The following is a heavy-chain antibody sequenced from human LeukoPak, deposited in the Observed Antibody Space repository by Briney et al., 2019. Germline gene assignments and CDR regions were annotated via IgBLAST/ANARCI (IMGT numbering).Heavy chain of an antibody. CDR1: GFTFDDYA. CDR3: AKDSHHSGSIDGAFDI. V-gene: IGHV3-9*01. D-gene: IGHD1-26*01. CDR2: ISWNSGSI. J-gene: IGHJ3*02. Sequence: PGRSLRLSCAASGFTFDDYAMHWVRQAPGKGLEWVSGISWNSGSIGYADSVKGRFTISRDNAKNSLYLQMNSLRAEDTALYYCAKDSHHSGSIDGAFDIWGQGTMVTVSS.